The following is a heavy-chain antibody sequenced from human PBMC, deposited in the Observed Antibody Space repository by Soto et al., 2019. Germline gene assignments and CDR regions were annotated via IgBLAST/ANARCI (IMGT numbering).Heavy chain of an antibody. Sequence: GGSLRLSCAASGFTFSSYAMSWVRQAPGKGLEWVSAISGSGGSTYYADSVKGRFTISRDNSKNTLYLQMNSLRAEDKAVYYCAKGSLEMSGWYKWGSFFDYWGQGTLVTVSS. J-gene: IGHJ4*02. CDR3: AKGSLEMSGWYKWGSFFDY. V-gene: IGHV3-23*01. CDR1: GFTFSSYA. D-gene: IGHD6-19*01. CDR2: ISGSGGST.